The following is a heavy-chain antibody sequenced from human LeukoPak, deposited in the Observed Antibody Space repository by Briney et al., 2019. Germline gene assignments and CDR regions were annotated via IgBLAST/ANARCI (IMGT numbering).Heavy chain of an antibody. V-gene: IGHV3-9*01. Sequence: PGRSLRLSCAASGFTFDDYAMHWVRQAPGKGLEWVSGISWNSGSIGYADSVKGRFTISRDNAKNSLYLQMNSLRAEDTALYYCAKGTISGLDYWGQGTLVTVSS. CDR2: ISWNSGSI. CDR3: AKGTISGLDY. CDR1: GFTFDDYA. D-gene: IGHD6-19*01. J-gene: IGHJ4*02.